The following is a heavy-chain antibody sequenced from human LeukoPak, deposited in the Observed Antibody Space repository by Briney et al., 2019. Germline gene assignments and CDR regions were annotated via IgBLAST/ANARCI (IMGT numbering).Heavy chain of an antibody. V-gene: IGHV3-9*01. CDR3: ARGRPHGNDY. CDR1: GFTFDDYA. CDR2: INWNSGTM. J-gene: IGHJ4*02. D-gene: IGHD4-23*01. Sequence: GGSLRLSCAASGFTFDDYAMHWVRQAPGKGLEWVSGINWNSGTMGYTDSVKGRFSISRDNAKNTLYLQMNSLRVEDTAVYYCARGRPHGNDYWGQGTLVTVSS.